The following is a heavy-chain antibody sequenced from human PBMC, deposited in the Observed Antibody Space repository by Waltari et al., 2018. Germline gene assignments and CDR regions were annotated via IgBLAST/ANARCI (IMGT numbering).Heavy chain of an antibody. D-gene: IGHD6-19*01. J-gene: IGHJ4*02. Sequence: EVQLVESGGGLIQPGGSLRLSCAASGFTVSSNYMSWVRQAPGKGLEWVSGIYSGGSTYDADSVKGRFTISRDNSKNTLYLQMNSLRAEDTAVYYCASGPLQGSGWYYFDYWGQGTLVTVSS. CDR2: IYSGGST. CDR3: ASGPLQGSGWYYFDY. V-gene: IGHV3-53*01. CDR1: GFTVSSNY.